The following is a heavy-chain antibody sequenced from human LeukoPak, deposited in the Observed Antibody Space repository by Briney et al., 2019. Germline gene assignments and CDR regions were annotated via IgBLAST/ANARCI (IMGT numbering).Heavy chain of an antibody. CDR3: ARDFYCSSTSCYNPPDYYYYMDV. D-gene: IGHD2-2*02. CDR1: GFTFSSYS. V-gene: IGHV3-48*01. Sequence: GGSLRLSCAASGFTFSSYSMNWVRQAPGKGLEWVSYISSSSSTIYYADSVKGRFTISRDNAKNSLYLQMNSLRAEDTAVYYCARDFYCSSTSCYNPPDYYYYMDVWGKGTTVTVSS. J-gene: IGHJ6*03. CDR2: ISSSSSTI.